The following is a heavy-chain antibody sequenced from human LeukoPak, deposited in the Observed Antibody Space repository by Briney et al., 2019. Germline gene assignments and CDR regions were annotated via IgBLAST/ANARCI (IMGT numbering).Heavy chain of an antibody. CDR1: GFTFSDFY. Sequence: GGSLRLSCAASGFTFSDFYMRWIRQAPGKGLEWISYISSSGDTIYYGDSVKGRFTISRDNAKNSLYLQMNSLRAENTAVYYCARGDKDFYYGMDVWGQGTTVTVSS. V-gene: IGHV3-11*01. CDR3: ARGDKDFYYGMDV. J-gene: IGHJ6*02. D-gene: IGHD2-15*01. CDR2: ISSSGDTI.